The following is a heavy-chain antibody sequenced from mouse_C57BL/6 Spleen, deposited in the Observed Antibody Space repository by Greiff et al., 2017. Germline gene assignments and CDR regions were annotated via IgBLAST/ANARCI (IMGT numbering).Heavy chain of an antibody. CDR1: GYTFTEYT. CDR2: FYPGSGSI. J-gene: IGHJ1*03. D-gene: IGHD1-1*01. V-gene: IGHV1-62-2*01. CDR3: ARHEEEAMTTVVAQGYFDV. Sequence: QVQLQQSGAELVKPGASVKLSCKASGYTFTEYTIHWVKQRSGQGLEWIGWFYPGSGSIKYNEKFKDKATLTADKSSSTVYMELSRLTSEDSAVYFCARHEEEAMTTVVAQGYFDVWGTGTTVTVSS.